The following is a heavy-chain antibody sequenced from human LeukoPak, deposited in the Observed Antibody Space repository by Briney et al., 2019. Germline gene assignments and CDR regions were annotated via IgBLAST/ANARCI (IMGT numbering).Heavy chain of an antibody. CDR1: GYTFAGYY. CDR2: INPNSGGT. D-gene: IGHD6-6*01. CDR3: ARSREYSSSSADY. Sequence: ASVKVSCKASGYTFAGYYMHWVRQAPGQGLEWMGWINPNSGGTNYAQKLQGRVTMTTDTSTSTAYMELRSLRSDDTAVYYCARSREYSSSSADYWGQGTLVTVSS. V-gene: IGHV1-2*02. J-gene: IGHJ4*02.